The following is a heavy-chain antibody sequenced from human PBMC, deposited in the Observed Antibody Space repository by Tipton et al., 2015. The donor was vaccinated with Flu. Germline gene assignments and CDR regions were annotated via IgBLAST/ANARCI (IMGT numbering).Heavy chain of an antibody. CDR2: IYYTGYP. V-gene: IGHV4-39*07. CDR3: AKVLFGWVES. CDR1: GGSISSSSHY. D-gene: IGHD3-16*01. Sequence: GLVKPSETLSLTCNVSGGSISSSSHYWGWIRQAPGRGLEWVGSIYYTGYPYYNSSLKSRLAMSIDTSKKQFSLRLSSVTAADTAVYYCAKVLFGWVESWAQGTLVTVSS. J-gene: IGHJ5*01.